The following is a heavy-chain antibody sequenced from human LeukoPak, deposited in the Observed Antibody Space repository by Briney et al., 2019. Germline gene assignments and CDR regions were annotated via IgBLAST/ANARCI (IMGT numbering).Heavy chain of an antibody. V-gene: IGHV3-48*01. D-gene: IGHD4-17*01. J-gene: IGHJ2*01. Sequence: ITTSSSILYYADSVKGRFALSRDNAKNSVYLQVNSLRVEDSSVYFCARVRGPTVATWYFDLWGRGTLVTVSP. CDR2: ITTSSSIL. CDR3: ARVRGPTVATWYFDL.